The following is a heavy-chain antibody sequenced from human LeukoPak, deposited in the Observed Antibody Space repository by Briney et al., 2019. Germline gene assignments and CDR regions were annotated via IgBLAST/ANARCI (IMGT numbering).Heavy chain of an antibody. J-gene: IGHJ5*02. CDR3: ARLSLIAASYP. CDR1: GGSIGSPC. CDR2: IYYSRST. D-gene: IGHD6-13*01. V-gene: IGHV4-59*11. Sequence: SQTLSLTRTVSGGSIGSPCGSWIRQHPRKGLGWIGCIYYSRSTYYNPSLKSRVTISVDTSKNQFSLKLTCVTAADTAVYYCARLSLIAASYPWGQGTLVTVSS.